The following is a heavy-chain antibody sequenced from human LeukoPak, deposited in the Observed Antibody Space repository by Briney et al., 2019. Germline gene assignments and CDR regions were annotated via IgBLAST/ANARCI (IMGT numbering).Heavy chain of an antibody. CDR3: ARKPRSFEDWILFDE. V-gene: IGHV3-11*04. D-gene: IGHD3-3*01. Sequence: PGGSLRLSCAASGFTFSDYYMSWIRKAPGKGLEWVGHISRSPGSQFYADSVKGRFIISRDDAKNSVHLHMNSLRVEDTAVYYCARKPRSFEDWILFDEWGQGTLVTVSS. CDR1: GFTFSDYY. CDR2: ISRSPGSQ. J-gene: IGHJ4*02.